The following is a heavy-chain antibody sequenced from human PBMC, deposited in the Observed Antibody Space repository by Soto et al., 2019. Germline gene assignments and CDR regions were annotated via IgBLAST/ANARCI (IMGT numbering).Heavy chain of an antibody. CDR2: ISGSGVNT. CDR3: ARDEGGTQQLIPTGWFDP. Sequence: PGGSLRLSCAASGFIFSNYAMSWVRQAPGKGPEWVSSISGSGVNTFYADSVKGRFTISRDNSKNMLYLQMSSLRAEDTAVYYCARDEGGTQQLIPTGWFDPWGQGTLVTVS. J-gene: IGHJ5*02. V-gene: IGHV3-23*01. D-gene: IGHD6-13*01. CDR1: GFIFSNYA.